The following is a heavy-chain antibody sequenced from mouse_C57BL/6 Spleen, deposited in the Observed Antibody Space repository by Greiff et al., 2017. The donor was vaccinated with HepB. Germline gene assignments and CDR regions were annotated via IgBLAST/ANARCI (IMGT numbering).Heavy chain of an antibody. V-gene: IGHV5-9*01. CDR3: ARQKDYYYGSSYPFYAMDY. CDR2: ISGGGGNT. Sequence: DVKLVESGGGLVKPGGSLKLSCAASGFTFSSYTMSWVRQTPEKRLEWVATISGGGGNTDYPDSVKGRFTISRDNAKNTLYLQMSSLSSEDTALYYCARQKDYYYGSSYPFYAMDYWGQGTSVTVSS. J-gene: IGHJ4*01. D-gene: IGHD1-1*01. CDR1: GFTFSSYT.